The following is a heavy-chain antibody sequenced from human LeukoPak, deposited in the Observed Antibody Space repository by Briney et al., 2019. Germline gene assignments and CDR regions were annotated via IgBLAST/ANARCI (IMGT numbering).Heavy chain of an antibody. CDR3: ARVGQQLVIDY. V-gene: IGHV4-61*08. D-gene: IGHD6-13*01. CDR1: GGSISSGGYY. CDR2: IYYSGNT. J-gene: IGHJ4*02. Sequence: SETLSLTCTVSGGSISSGGYYWSWIRQPPGKGLEWIGYIYYSGNTNYNPSLKSRVTISMDTSKSQFSLRLSSVTAADTAVYYCARVGQQLVIDYWGQGTLATVSS.